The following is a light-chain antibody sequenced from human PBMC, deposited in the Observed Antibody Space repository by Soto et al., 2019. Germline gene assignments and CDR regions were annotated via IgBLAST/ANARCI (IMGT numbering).Light chain of an antibody. CDR1: SSDIGSNY. Sequence: QSVLTQPPSVSAAPGQKVTISCSGSSSDIGSNYVVWYYQLPRTAPQLLIFDNDKRPSGIPDRCSGSKSATSATLVITGVQKGDEADDYCATWYRSRGVGVFGGGTKLTVL. CDR3: ATWYRSRGVGV. CDR2: DND. V-gene: IGLV1-51*01. J-gene: IGLJ2*01.